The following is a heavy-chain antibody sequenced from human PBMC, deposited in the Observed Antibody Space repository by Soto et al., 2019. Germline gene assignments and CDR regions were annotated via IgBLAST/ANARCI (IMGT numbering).Heavy chain of an antibody. V-gene: IGHV1-3*01. CDR2: INAANGDT. D-gene: IGHD6-13*01. CDR3: VRRHVSATGIDWFDP. J-gene: IGHJ5*02. Sequence: AEAKAACTASRYTFTIYGIHWGLQAPGQRLEGMGWINAANGDTKYSPKFQGRVTITRDTSASTAYMELSSLRSEDTAVYYCVRRHVSATGIDWFDPWGQGTLVTVSS. CDR1: RYTFTIYG.